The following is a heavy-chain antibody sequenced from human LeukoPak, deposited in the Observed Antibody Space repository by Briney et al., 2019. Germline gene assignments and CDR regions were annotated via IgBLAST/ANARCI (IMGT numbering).Heavy chain of an antibody. CDR2: INHSGST. CDR1: GGSFNNYY. D-gene: IGHD5-18*01. CDR3: AISTVDTVMVVRNY. J-gene: IGHJ4*02. Sequence: SETLSLTCAVYGGSFNNYYWGWICQPPGKRLEWIGEINHSGSTNYNPSLKSRVTISVDTSKNQFSLKLSSATAADTAVYYCAISTVDTVMVVRNYWGQGTLVTVSS. V-gene: IGHV4-34*01.